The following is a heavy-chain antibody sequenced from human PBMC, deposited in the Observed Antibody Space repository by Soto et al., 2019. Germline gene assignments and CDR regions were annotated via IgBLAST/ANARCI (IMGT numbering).Heavy chain of an antibody. CDR1: GSPISSYY. CDR2: IYYTGTT. Sequence: SETLSLTCTVSGSPISSYYWSWFRQPPGQGLEWVGYIYYTGTTTYNPSLKSRVTVSVDTSKSQFSLNLRSVTAADTAVYYCARLGDYYQAFDYWRHGNLVTVS. D-gene: IGHD3-22*01. V-gene: IGHV4-59*08. J-gene: IGHJ4*01. CDR3: ARLGDYYQAFDY.